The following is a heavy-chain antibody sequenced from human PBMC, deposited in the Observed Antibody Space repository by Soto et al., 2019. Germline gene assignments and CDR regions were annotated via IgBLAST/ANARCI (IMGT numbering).Heavy chain of an antibody. Sequence: GSLRLSCAASGFTFSSYAMHWVRQAPGKGLEWVAVISYDGSNKYYADSVKGRFTISRDNSKNTLYLQMNSLRAEDTAVYYCARTGPNYREPMDVWGQGTTVTVSS. D-gene: IGHD1-7*01. J-gene: IGHJ6*02. CDR2: ISYDGSNK. CDR1: GFTFSSYA. V-gene: IGHV3-30-3*01. CDR3: ARTGPNYREPMDV.